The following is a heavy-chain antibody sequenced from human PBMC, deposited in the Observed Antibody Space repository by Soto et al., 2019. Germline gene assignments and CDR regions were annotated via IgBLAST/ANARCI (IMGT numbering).Heavy chain of an antibody. Sequence: QVQLVQSGAEVKKPGASVKVSCKASGYTFTSYDINWVRQATGQGLEWMGWMNPNSGNTGYAQKFQGRVTMTRNTSISTDYIELSSLRSEDTAVYYCARGGRVYAKFYYYYGMDVWGQGTTVTVSS. CDR3: ARGGRVYAKFYYYYGMDV. CDR2: MNPNSGNT. J-gene: IGHJ6*02. D-gene: IGHD2-8*01. CDR1: GYTFTSYD. V-gene: IGHV1-8*01.